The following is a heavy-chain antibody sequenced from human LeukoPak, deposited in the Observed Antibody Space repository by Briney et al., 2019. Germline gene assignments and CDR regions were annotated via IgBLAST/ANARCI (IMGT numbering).Heavy chain of an antibody. Sequence: SVKVSCQASGGTFISYAISWVRQAPGQGLEWMGGIIPIFGTANYAQKFQGRVTITADKSTSTAYMELSSLRSEDTAVYYCARARGYSYGHFDYWGQGTLVTVSS. D-gene: IGHD5-18*01. V-gene: IGHV1-69*06. J-gene: IGHJ4*02. CDR2: IIPIFGTA. CDR1: GGTFISYA. CDR3: ARARGYSYGHFDY.